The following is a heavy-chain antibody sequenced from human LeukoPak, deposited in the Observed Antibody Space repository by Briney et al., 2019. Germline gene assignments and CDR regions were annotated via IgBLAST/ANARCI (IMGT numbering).Heavy chain of an antibody. CDR1: GFTFSSYA. J-gene: IGHJ4*02. CDR2: IYYSGSS. Sequence: GSLRFSCAASGFTFSSYAMSWIRQPPGKGLEWIGSIYYSGSSYYSPSVKSRVTIAVDTSKNQFSLKLPSVTAADTAVYYCARGGAYGSGSSFDYWGQGILVTVSS. CDR3: ARGGAYGSGSSFDY. D-gene: IGHD3-10*01. V-gene: IGHV4-38-2*01.